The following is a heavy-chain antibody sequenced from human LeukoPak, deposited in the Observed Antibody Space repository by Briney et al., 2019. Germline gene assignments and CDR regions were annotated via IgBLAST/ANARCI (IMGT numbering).Heavy chain of an antibody. CDR3: ARVRSYYDSRGAFDI. Sequence: ASVKVSCKASGGTFSSYAISWVRQAPGQGLEWMGGIIPIFGTANYAQKFQGRVTITTGESTSTAYMELSSLRSEDTAVYYCARVRSYYDSRGAFDIWGQGTMVTVPS. J-gene: IGHJ3*02. CDR2: IIPIFGTA. CDR1: GGTFSSYA. V-gene: IGHV1-69*05. D-gene: IGHD3-22*01.